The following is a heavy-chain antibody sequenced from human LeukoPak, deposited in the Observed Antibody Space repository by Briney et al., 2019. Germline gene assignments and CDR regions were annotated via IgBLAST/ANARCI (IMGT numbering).Heavy chain of an antibody. J-gene: IGHJ4*02. V-gene: IGHV5-51*01. CDR2: IYPGGSEI. CDR3: ARASRDGYNQNFDF. CDR1: GYPFSTYW. Sequence: GESLKISCKGLGYPFSTYWNAWVRQMPGKGLEWMGIIYPGGSEIRYSPSFQDQVTISADKSISTAYLQWNSLKTPDTAMYYCARASRDGYNQNFDFWGQGTLVTVSS. D-gene: IGHD5-24*01.